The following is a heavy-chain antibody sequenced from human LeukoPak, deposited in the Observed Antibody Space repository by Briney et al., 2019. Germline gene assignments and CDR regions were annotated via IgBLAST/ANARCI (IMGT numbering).Heavy chain of an antibody. Sequence: ASVKVSCKASGYTFTSYDINWVRQATGQGLEWTGWMNPNSGNTGYAQKFQGRVTMTRNTSISTAYMELSSLRSEDTAVYYCARTYSSSDELDYWGQGTLVTVSS. CDR3: ARTYSSSDELDY. D-gene: IGHD6-13*01. CDR1: GYTFTSYD. V-gene: IGHV1-8*01. J-gene: IGHJ4*02. CDR2: MNPNSGNT.